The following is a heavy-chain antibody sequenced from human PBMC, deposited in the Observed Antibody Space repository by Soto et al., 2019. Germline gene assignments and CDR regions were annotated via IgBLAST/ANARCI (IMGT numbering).Heavy chain of an antibody. CDR1: GFTFSTYA. J-gene: IGHJ4*02. CDR2: LSYDGSNK. CDR3: ARDMDTAMGNDFDY. Sequence: GGSLRLSCAASGFTFSTYAMHWVRQAPGKGLEWVAVLSYDGSNKYYADSVKGRFTISRDNSKNTLYLQMNSLRAEDTAVYYCARDMDTAMGNDFDYWGQGTLVTVSS. V-gene: IGHV3-30*03. D-gene: IGHD5-18*01.